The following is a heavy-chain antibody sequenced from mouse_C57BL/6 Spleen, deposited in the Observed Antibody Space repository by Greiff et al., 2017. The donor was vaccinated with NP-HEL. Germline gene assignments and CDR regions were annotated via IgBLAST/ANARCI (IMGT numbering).Heavy chain of an antibody. V-gene: IGHV1-55*01. CDR1: GYTFTSYW. J-gene: IGHJ4*01. D-gene: IGHD1-1*01. CDR3: ARSYGSSFFYAMDY. CDR2: IYPGSGST. Sequence: QVQLQQPGAELVKPGASVMMSCKASGYTFTSYWITWVKQRPGQGLEWIGDIYPGSGSTNYNEKFKSKATLTVDTSSSTAYMQLSSLTSEDSAVYYCARSYGSSFFYAMDYWGQGTSVTVSS.